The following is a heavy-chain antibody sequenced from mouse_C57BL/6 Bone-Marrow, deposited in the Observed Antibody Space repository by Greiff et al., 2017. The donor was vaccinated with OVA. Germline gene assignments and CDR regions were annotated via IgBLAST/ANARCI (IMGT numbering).Heavy chain of an antibody. CDR2: IHPNSGST. V-gene: IGHV1-64*01. CDR3: ARFYYDYDGFAY. J-gene: IGHJ3*01. Sequence: QVQLKQPGAELVKPGASVKLSCKASGYTFTSYWMHWVKQRPGQGLEWIGMIHPNSGSTNYNEKFKSKATLTVDKSSSTAYMELRSLTSEDSAVYFCARFYYDYDGFAYWGQGTLVTVSA. CDR1: GYTFTSYW. D-gene: IGHD2-4*01.